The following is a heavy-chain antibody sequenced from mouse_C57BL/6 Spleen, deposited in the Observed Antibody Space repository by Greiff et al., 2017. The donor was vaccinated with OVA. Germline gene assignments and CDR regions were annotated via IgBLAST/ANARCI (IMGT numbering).Heavy chain of an antibody. CDR1: GFTFSSYG. J-gene: IGHJ3*01. CDR3: ERLVDGYYSAWFAY. CDR2: ISSGGGYT. Sequence: EVMLVESGGDLVKPGGSLKLSCAASGFTFSSYGMSWVRQTPDKRLEWVATISSGGGYTYYPDSVKGRVTLSRDTAKNTLYLQMSSLKSEDTAMYYCERLVDGYYSAWFAYWGQGTLVTVSA. D-gene: IGHD2-3*01. V-gene: IGHV5-6*02.